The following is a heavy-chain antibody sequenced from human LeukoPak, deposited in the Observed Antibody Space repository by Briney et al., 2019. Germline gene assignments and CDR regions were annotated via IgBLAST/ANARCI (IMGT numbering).Heavy chain of an antibody. J-gene: IGHJ5*02. D-gene: IGHD5-18*01. V-gene: IGHV4-61*08. CDR3: ARVNKGTAMRVLVLDP. CDR1: GGSISSGGYS. Sequence: SETLSLTCAVSGGSISSGGYSWSWIRQPPGKGLEWIAYIYDSGSTNYNPSLKSRVTISVDTSKNQISLKLSSVTAADTAVYYCARVNKGTAMRVLVLDPWGQGTLVTVSS. CDR2: IYDSGST.